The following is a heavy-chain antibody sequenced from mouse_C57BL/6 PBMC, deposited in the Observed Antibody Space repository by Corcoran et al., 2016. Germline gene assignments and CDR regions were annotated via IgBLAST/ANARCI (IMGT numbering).Heavy chain of an antibody. CDR2: IFPGSGST. D-gene: IGHD1-1*01. Sequence: QVQLQQSGPELVKPGASVKISCKASGYTFTDYYINWVKQRPGQGLEWIGWIFPGSGSTYYNEKFKGKATLTVDKSSSTAYMLLSSLTSEDSAVYFCARGYYGSSFYWYFDVWGTGTTVTVSS. CDR3: ARGYYGSSFYWYFDV. CDR1: GYTFTDYY. J-gene: IGHJ1*03. V-gene: IGHV1-75*01.